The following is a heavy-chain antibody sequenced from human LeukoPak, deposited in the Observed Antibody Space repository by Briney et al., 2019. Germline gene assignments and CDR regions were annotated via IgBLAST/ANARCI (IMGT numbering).Heavy chain of an antibody. Sequence: PGGSLRLSCAASGFTFSSYAMSWVRQAPGKGLEWVSAVSDSGGSTYYADSVKGRFTISRDNSKNTLYLQMNSLRAEDTAVYYCAKGGKTRPFGGVIDYWGQGTLVTVSS. J-gene: IGHJ4*02. CDR1: GFTFSSYA. V-gene: IGHV3-23*01. CDR2: VSDSGGST. D-gene: IGHD3-16*02. CDR3: AKGGKTRPFGGVIDY.